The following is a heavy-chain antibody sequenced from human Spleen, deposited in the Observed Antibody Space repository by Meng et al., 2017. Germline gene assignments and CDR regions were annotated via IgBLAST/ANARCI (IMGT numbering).Heavy chain of an antibody. J-gene: IGHJ4*02. Sequence: HINLKESGPTLVKPTQTLTLTCTFSGLSLSSSGVGVGWSRQPPGKALEWLALIYWDDDNRYSPSLKSRLTITKDTSKNQVFLIMTNMNPVDTATYYCVHNTARVWGQGILVTVSS. CDR1: GLSLSSSGVG. V-gene: IGHV2-5*02. CDR2: IYWDDDN. CDR3: VHNTARV. D-gene: IGHD4-17*01.